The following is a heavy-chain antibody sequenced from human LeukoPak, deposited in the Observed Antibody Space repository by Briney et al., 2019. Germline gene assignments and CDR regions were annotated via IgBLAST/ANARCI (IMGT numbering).Heavy chain of an antibody. CDR2: INQDGSEK. J-gene: IGHJ4*02. V-gene: IGHV3-7*01. CDR1: GFTFSSYW. CDR3: ASRSSVAPSGPG. D-gene: IGHD6-6*01. Sequence: GGSLRLSCAASGFTFSSYWMSWVRQAPGKGLEWVANINQDGSEKYYVDSVKGRFTISRDNAKNSLYLQMSSLRAEDTALYYCASRSSVAPSGPGWGQGTLVTVSS.